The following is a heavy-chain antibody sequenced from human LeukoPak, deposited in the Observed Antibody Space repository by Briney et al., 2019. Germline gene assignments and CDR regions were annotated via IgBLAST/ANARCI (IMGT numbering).Heavy chain of an antibody. CDR3: AIGYSGYDYNY. V-gene: IGHV1-8*02. J-gene: IGHJ4*02. CDR2: MNPNSGNT. D-gene: IGHD5-12*01. CDR1: GYTFTGYY. Sequence: ASVKVSCKASGYTFTGYYMHWVRQAPGQGLEWMGWMNPNSGNTGYAQKFQGRVTMTRNTSISTAYMGLSSLRSEDTAVYYCAIGYSGYDYNYWGQGTLVTVSS.